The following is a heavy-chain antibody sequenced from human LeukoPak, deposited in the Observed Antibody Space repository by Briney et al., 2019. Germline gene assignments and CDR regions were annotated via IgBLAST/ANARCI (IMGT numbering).Heavy chain of an antibody. CDR1: GYTFTSYG. CDR3: ASRDGSPLSPFDY. V-gene: IGHV1-69*13. CDR2: IIPIFGTA. D-gene: IGHD1-26*01. J-gene: IGHJ4*02. Sequence: GASVKVSCKASGYTFTSYGISWVRQAPGQGLEWMGGIIPIFGTANYAQKFQGRVTITADESTSTAYMELSSLRSEDTAVYYCASRDGSPLSPFDYWGQGTLVTVSS.